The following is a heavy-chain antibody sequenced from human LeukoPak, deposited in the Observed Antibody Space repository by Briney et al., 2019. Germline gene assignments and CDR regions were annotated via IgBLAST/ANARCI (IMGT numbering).Heavy chain of an antibody. J-gene: IGHJ4*02. D-gene: IGHD1-14*01. CDR1: GGSISSYY. CDR2: IYTSGST. Sequence: SETLSLTCTVSGGSISSYYWSWIRQPAGKGLEWIGRIYTSGSTNYNPSLKSRVTISVDTSKNQFPLKLSSVTAADTAVYYCARGGTPGDYFDYWGQGTLVTVSS. V-gene: IGHV4-4*07. CDR3: ARGGTPGDYFDY.